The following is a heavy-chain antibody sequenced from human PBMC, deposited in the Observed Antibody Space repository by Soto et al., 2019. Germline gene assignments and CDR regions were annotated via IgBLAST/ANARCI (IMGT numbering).Heavy chain of an antibody. J-gene: IGHJ6*03. CDR2: IYYSGST. CDR1: GGSISSYY. D-gene: IGHD4-17*01. V-gene: IGHV4-59*01. Sequence: SETLSLTCTVSGGSISSYYWSWIRQPPGKGLEWIGYIYYSGSTNYNPSLKSRVTISVDTSKNQFSLKPSSVTAADTAVYYCASSYGDYGNYYYYYYMDVWGKGTTVTVSS. CDR3: ASSYGDYGNYYYYYYMDV.